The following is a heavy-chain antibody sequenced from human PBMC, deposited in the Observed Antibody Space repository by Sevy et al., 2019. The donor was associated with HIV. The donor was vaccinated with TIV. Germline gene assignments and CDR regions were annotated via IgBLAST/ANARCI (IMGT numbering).Heavy chain of an antibody. Sequence: GGSLRLSCAASGFTFCSYGMHWVRQAPGKGLEWVAGIWYDGNSKDYADSVKGRFTISRDNSKNTVYLQMNSLRAEDTAVYYCAKGIAAAGYYFDFWGQGTLVTVSS. CDR1: GFTFCSYG. D-gene: IGHD6-13*01. CDR3: AKGIAAAGYYFDF. J-gene: IGHJ4*02. CDR2: IWYDGNSK. V-gene: IGHV3-33*06.